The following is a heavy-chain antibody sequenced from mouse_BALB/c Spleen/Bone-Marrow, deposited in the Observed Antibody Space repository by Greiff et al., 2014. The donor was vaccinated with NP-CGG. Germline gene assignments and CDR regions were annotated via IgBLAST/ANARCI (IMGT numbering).Heavy chain of an antibody. D-gene: IGHD1-2*01. CDR1: GYTFTEYT. CDR2: FYPGSGSI. Sequence: LVESGAELVKPGASVKLSCKASGYTFTEYTIHWVKQRSGQGLEWIGRFYPGSGSIKYNEKFKDKATLTADKSSSTVYMELSKLTSKNSAVYFCARHEERLITTAAWFDDWGQGTLVTVSA. CDR3: ARHEERLITTAAWFDD. V-gene: IGHV1-62-2*01. J-gene: IGHJ3*01.